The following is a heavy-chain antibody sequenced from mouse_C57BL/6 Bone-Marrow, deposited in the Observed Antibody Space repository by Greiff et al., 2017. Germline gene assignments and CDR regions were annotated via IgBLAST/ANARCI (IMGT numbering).Heavy chain of an antibody. J-gene: IGHJ2*01. CDR1: GFTFSSYG. D-gene: IGHD2-3*01. Sequence: EVQVVESGGDLVKPGGSLKLSCAASGFTFSSYGMSWVRQTPDKRLEWVATISSGGSYTYYPDSVKGRFTISRDNAKNTLYLQMSSLKSEDTAMYYCARLDGYYDYFDYWGQGTTLTVSS. CDR2: ISSGGSYT. CDR3: ARLDGYYDYFDY. V-gene: IGHV5-6*01.